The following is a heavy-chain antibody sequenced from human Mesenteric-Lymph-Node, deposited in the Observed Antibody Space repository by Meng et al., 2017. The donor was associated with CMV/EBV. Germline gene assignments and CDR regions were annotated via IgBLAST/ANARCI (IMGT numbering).Heavy chain of an antibody. Sequence: FTFSSYGMHWVRQAPGKGLEWVAVIWYDGSNKYYADTVKGRFTISRDNSKNTLYLQMNSLRAEDTAVYYCARDLGPTLWFGESYLDYWGQGTLVTVSS. CDR2: IWYDGSNK. D-gene: IGHD3-10*01. J-gene: IGHJ4*02. CDR1: FTFSSYG. V-gene: IGHV3-33*01. CDR3: ARDLGPTLWFGESYLDY.